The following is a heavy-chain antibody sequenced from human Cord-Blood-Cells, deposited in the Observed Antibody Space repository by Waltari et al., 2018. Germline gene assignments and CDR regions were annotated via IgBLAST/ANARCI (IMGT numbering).Heavy chain of an antibody. CDR3: ARGLGTYYDFWSGSWPYYYYGMDV. Sequence: QVQLVQSGAEVKKPGASVKVSCKASGYTFTSYDINWVRQATGQGLEWMGWMNPNSGNTGYAQKFQGRVTMTRNTSISTAYMELSSLRSEDTAVYYCARGLGTYYDFWSGSWPYYYYGMDVWGQGP. CDR1: GYTFTSYD. D-gene: IGHD3-3*01. CDR2: MNPNSGNT. V-gene: IGHV1-8*01. J-gene: IGHJ6*02.